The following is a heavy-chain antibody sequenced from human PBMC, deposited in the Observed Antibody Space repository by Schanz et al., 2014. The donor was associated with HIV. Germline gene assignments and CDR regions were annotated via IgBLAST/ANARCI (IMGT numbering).Heavy chain of an antibody. D-gene: IGHD3-16*01. CDR1: GFSFSSYG. CDR3: AKEMVSRYYGDAFNI. V-gene: IGHV3-33*03. CDR2: LWFDGSID. J-gene: IGHJ3*02. Sequence: QVQLVESGGGVVQPGRSLRLSCAASGFSFSSYGMHWVRQAPGKGLEWVAILWFDGSIDYYVDSVKGRFTVFRDNSKNTLYLQMNSLSPEDTALYYCAKEMVSRYYGDAFNIWGQGTMVTVSS.